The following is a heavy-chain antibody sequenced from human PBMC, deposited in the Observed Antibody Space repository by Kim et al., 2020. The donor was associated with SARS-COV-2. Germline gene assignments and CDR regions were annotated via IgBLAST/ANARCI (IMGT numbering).Heavy chain of an antibody. V-gene: IGHV1-46*01. D-gene: IGHD4-17*01. Sequence: QKCQGRVTMTRDTSTSTVYMELSSLRSEDTAVYYCAREHDYGGNSWGMDVWGQGTTVTVSS. J-gene: IGHJ6*02. CDR3: AREHDYGGNSWGMDV.